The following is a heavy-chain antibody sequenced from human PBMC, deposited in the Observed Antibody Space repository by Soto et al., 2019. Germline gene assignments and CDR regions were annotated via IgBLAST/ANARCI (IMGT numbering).Heavy chain of an antibody. CDR1: GYTFTSYG. CDR2: ISAYNGNT. Sequence: QVQLVQSGAEVKKPGASVKVSCKASGYTFTSYGISWVRQAPGQGLEWMGWISAYNGNTNYAQKLQGRVTMTTDTSTSTAYMELRSLRSDDTAVYYCARVPRWQIVVAATPAPVFDYWGQGTLVTVSS. V-gene: IGHV1-18*01. CDR3: ARVPRWQIVVAATPAPVFDY. J-gene: IGHJ4*02. D-gene: IGHD2-15*01.